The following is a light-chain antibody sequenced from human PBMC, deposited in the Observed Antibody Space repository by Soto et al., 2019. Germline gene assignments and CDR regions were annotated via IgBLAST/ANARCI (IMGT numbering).Light chain of an antibody. Sequence: EIVLTQSPATLSLSPGERATLSCRAGQSVRNHLAWYQQKPGQAPRLLMYDPYNRATGIPARFSGSGSGTDFTLTISSLEPEDSAVYYCQQHHIWLTFGGGTKVEIK. CDR3: QQHHIWLT. J-gene: IGKJ4*01. CDR1: QSVRNH. V-gene: IGKV3-11*01. CDR2: DPY.